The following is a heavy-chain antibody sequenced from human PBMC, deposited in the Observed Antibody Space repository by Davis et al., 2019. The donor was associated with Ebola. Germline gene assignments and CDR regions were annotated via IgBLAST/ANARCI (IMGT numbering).Heavy chain of an antibody. Sequence: PGGSLRLSCAASGFTFSSYWMSWVRQAPGKGLEWVANIKQDGSEKYYVDSVKSRFTISRDNAKDSLFLQMDSLRAEDTAVYYCARRTAGITLSFYAMDVWGQGTTVTVSS. CDR1: GFTFSSYW. V-gene: IGHV3-7*01. CDR2: IKQDGSEK. CDR3: ARRTAGITLSFYAMDV. D-gene: IGHD1-1*01. J-gene: IGHJ6*02.